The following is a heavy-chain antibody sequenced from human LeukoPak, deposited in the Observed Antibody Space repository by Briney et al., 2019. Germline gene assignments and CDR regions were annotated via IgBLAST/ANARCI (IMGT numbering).Heavy chain of an antibody. D-gene: IGHD1-26*01. J-gene: IGHJ4*02. V-gene: IGHV3-7*01. CDR3: ARDKVVGATFFDY. Sequence: GGSLRLSRAASGFTFSSHWMSWVRQAPGKGPEWVANIKQDGTEIYYVDSVKGRFTISRDNAKNSLYLQMNSLRDEDTAVYYCARDKVVGATFFDYWGQGTLVTVSS. CDR2: IKQDGTEI. CDR1: GFTFSSHW.